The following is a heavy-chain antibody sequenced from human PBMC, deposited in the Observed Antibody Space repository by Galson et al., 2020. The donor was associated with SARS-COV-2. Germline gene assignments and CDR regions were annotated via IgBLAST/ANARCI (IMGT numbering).Heavy chain of an antibody. Sequence: ASETLSLTCTVSGGSISSYYWSWIRQSAGKGLEWIGRIYTSGSTNYNPSLKSRVTMSVDTSKNQFSLKLSSVTAADTAVYYCARDAIVATIEAFDIWGQGTMVTVSS. J-gene: IGHJ3*02. CDR3: ARDAIVATIEAFDI. CDR1: GGSISSYY. V-gene: IGHV4-4*07. CDR2: IYTSGST. D-gene: IGHD5-12*01.